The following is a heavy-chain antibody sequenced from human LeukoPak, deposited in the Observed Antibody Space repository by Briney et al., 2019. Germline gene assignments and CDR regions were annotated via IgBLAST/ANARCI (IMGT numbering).Heavy chain of an antibody. D-gene: IGHD1-26*01. CDR1: GFTFDDYA. J-gene: IGHJ4*02. CDR3: ARKWELQADPFDY. V-gene: IGHV3-9*01. CDR2: ISWNSGSI. Sequence: GGSLRLSCAASGFTFDDYAMHWVRQAPGKGLEWVSGISWNSGSIGYADSVKGRFTISRDNAKNSLYLQMNSLRAEDTAVYYCARKWELQADPFDYWGQGTLVTVSS.